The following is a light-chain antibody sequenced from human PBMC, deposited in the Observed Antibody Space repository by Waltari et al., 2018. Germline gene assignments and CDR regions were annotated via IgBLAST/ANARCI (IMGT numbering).Light chain of an antibody. V-gene: IGKV1-5*03. CDR1: QNIMTN. Sequence: TGRASQNIMTNVALYHQKPGGAPKLLIFRSSSLVYGVPSGFIGSGSGTEFSLTISSLQPDDFATYYCQQFNTYFETFGQGTKVEVK. CDR2: RSS. CDR3: QQFNTYFET. J-gene: IGKJ1*01.